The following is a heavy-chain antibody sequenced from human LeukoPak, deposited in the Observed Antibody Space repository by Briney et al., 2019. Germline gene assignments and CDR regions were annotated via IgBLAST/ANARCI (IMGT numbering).Heavy chain of an antibody. CDR1: GGSISSGSYY. Sequence: TSQTLSLTCTVSGGSISSGSYYWSWIRQPAGKGLEWIGRIYTSGSTNYNPSLKSRVTISVDTSKNQFSLKLSSVTAADTAVYYCASLARILYLLPYGAVNYWGQGTLVTVSS. CDR2: IYTSGST. D-gene: IGHD2/OR15-2a*01. V-gene: IGHV4-61*02. J-gene: IGHJ4*02. CDR3: ASLARILYLLPYGAVNY.